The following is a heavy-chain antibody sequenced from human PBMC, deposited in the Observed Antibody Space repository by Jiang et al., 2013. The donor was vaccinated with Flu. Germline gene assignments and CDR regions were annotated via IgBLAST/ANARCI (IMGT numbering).Heavy chain of an antibody. D-gene: IGHD4-23*01. CDR3: AKDRSVYDYGGKGDYFQH. Sequence: WVSAISGSGGSTYYADSVKGRXTISRDNSKNTLYLQMNSLRAEDTAVYYCAKDRSVYDYGGKGDYFQHWGQGTLVTVSS. CDR2: ISGSGGST. V-gene: IGHV3-23*01. J-gene: IGHJ1*01.